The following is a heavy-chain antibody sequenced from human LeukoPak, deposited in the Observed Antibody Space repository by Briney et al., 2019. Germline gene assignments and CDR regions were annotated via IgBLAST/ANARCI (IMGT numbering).Heavy chain of an antibody. Sequence: ASVKVSCKASGYTFTNYAIHLVRQAPGQRLEWVGWINAANGDTKYSQKFQGRVTITRDTSAGTAYMELSSLRSEDTAVYYCARDPISSWDIFVAFDIWGQGTMVTVSS. CDR1: GYTFTNYA. D-gene: IGHD6-13*01. V-gene: IGHV1-3*01. CDR3: ARDPISSWDIFVAFDI. J-gene: IGHJ3*02. CDR2: INAANGDT.